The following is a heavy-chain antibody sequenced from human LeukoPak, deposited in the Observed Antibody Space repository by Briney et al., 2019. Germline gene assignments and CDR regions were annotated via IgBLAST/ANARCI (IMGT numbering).Heavy chain of an antibody. CDR1: GGSISSYF. D-gene: IGHD2-21*02. CDR3: ARPAYCGANCYYYFDY. Sequence: PSETLSLTCTVSGGSISSYFWYWIRQPPGKGLDLIGYIHSSGSTNYNPSLKTRVTISVDTSKNQFSLNLSSVTAADTAVYYCARPAYCGANCYYYFDYWGQGTLVTVSS. J-gene: IGHJ4*02. CDR2: IHSSGST. V-gene: IGHV4-59*01.